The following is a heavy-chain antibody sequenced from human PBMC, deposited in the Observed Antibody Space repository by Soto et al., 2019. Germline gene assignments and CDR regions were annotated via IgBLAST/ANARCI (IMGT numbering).Heavy chain of an antibody. CDR1: GYTFTSYY. CDR3: ARVNYYDSSGYYRSEYSQH. CDR2: INPSGGST. J-gene: IGHJ1*01. V-gene: IGHV1-46*01. Sequence: ASVKVSCKASGYTFTSYYMHWVRQAPGQGLEWMGIINPSGGSTSYAQKFQGRVTMTRDTSTSTVYMELSSLRSEDTAVYYCARVNYYDSSGYYRSEYSQHWGQGTLVTVSS. D-gene: IGHD3-22*01.